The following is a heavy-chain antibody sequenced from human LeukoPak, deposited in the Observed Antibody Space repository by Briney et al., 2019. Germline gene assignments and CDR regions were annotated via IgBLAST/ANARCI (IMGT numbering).Heavy chain of an antibody. CDR2: IYHSGST. CDR1: GGSISSSNW. V-gene: IGHV4-4*02. CDR3: ARASTVVTGIDY. Sequence: SETLSLTCAVSGGSISSSNWWSWVRQPPGKGLEWIGEIYHSGSTNYNPSLKGRVTISVDKSKNQFSLKLSSVTAADTAVYYCARASTVVTGIDYWGQGTLVTVSS. J-gene: IGHJ4*02. D-gene: IGHD4-23*01.